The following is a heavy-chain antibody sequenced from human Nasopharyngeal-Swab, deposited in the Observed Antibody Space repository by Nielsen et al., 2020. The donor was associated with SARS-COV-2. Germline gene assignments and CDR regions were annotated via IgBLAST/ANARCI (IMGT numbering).Heavy chain of an antibody. Sequence: GFPHSSYAMIRVRQAPGNGLEWVSAISGSGGSTYHPHSVKGRFTISRDNSKHTLYLQMHGQRDEETAVYYCARVGATNRNYFDYWGQGTLVTVSS. CDR1: GFPHSSYA. V-gene: IGHV3-23*01. CDR2: ISGSGGST. J-gene: IGHJ4*02. D-gene: IGHD1-26*01. CDR3: ARVGATNRNYFDY.